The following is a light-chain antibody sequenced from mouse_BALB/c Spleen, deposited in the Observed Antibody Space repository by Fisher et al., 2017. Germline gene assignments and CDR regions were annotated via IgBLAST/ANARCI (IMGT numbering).Light chain of an antibody. J-gene: IGKJ4*01. CDR2: DTS. CDR3: QQGSSIPFT. V-gene: IGKV4-59*01. Sequence: IVMTQSTALMSASPGEKVTMTCSASSSVSYMHWYQQKSGTSPKRWIYDTSKLASGVPARFSGSGSGTSYSLTISRMEAEDAATYYCQQGSSIPFTFGSGTKLEIK. CDR1: SSVSY.